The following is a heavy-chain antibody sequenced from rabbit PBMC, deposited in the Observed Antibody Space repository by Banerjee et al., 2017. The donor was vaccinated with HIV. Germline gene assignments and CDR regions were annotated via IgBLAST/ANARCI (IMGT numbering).Heavy chain of an antibody. V-gene: IGHV1S40*01. CDR2: IITSSGST. CDR3: ARDSAGREDFNL. Sequence: QSLQESGGGLVKPGGTLTLTCKASGIDFSDYYMTWVRQAPGKGLEVVACIITSSGSTWYASWAKGRFTISKTSSTTVTLQMTSLTAADTATYFCARDSAGREDFNLWGPGTLVTVS. J-gene: IGHJ4*01. D-gene: IGHD4-2*01. CDR1: GIDFSDYY.